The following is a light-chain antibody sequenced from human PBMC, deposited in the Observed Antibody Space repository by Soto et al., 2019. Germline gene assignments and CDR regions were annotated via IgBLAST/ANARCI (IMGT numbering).Light chain of an antibody. Sequence: DIKITQSPSSLSATVGDRVTITCRASQSIGKYLSWFQQTPGNAPKLLIYAASGLQSGVPSRFSGSGSGTDFTLTINSLQREDFATYYCQLTYNLPLTFGGGTKVDIK. CDR1: QSIGKY. CDR2: AAS. CDR3: QLTYNLPLT. V-gene: IGKV1-39*01. J-gene: IGKJ4*01.